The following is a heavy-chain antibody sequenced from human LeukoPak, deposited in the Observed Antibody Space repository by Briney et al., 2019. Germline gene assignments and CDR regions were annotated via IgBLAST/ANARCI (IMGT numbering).Heavy chain of an antibody. CDR2: INSDGSTT. J-gene: IGHJ4*02. Sequence: GGSLRLSCAASGFTFSSYWMHWVRQAPGKGLVWVSRINSDGSTTSYADSVKGRFTISRDNAKKKVYLQMNSLRAEDTAVYYCARGYSSGYRIDYWGQGTLVTVSS. CDR3: ARGYSSGYRIDY. D-gene: IGHD5-18*01. CDR1: GFTFSSYW. V-gene: IGHV3-74*01.